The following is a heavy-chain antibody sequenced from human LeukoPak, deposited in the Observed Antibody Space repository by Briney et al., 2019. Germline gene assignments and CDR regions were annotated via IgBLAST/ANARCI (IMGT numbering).Heavy chain of an antibody. D-gene: IGHD6-13*01. J-gene: IGHJ4*02. CDR3: AKVVLAAAMN. CDR2: ISGSAGST. Sequence: GGSLRLSCAASGFAFSSYAMGWVRQAPGKGLEWVSAISGSAGSTYYADSLRGRFTISRDNSKNTLFLQMNSLRADDTAIYYCAKVVLAAAMNWGQGTLVIVSS. CDR1: GFAFSSYA. V-gene: IGHV3-23*01.